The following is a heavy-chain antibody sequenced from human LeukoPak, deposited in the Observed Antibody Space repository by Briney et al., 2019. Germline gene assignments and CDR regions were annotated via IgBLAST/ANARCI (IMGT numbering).Heavy chain of an antibody. D-gene: IGHD1-26*01. CDR1: GFTFSGSA. CDR2: IDKKDNLYAT. Sequence: GGSLKLSCAASGFTFSGSAVHWVRQSSGKGLEWVGHIDKKDNLYATAYAESVKGRFTISRDDSKDAAFLHMDSLKTEDTALYYCTRERGTYSWFDPWGQGALVTVSS. V-gene: IGHV3-73*01. J-gene: IGHJ5*02. CDR3: TRERGTYSWFDP.